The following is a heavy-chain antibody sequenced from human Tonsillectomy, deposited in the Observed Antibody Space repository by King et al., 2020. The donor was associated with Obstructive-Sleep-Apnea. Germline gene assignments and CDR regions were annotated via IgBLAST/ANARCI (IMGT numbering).Heavy chain of an antibody. Sequence: VQLVESGGGLVKPGGSLRLSCAASGFTFSSYSMNWVRQAPGKGLEWVSSISSSSSYIYYAVSVKGRFTISRDNAKNSLYLQMNSLRAEDTAVYYCARDNPSSGGSFDYWGQGTLVTVSS. D-gene: IGHD2-15*01. J-gene: IGHJ4*02. V-gene: IGHV3-21*01. CDR1: GFTFSSYS. CDR3: ARDNPSSGGSFDY. CDR2: ISSSSSYI.